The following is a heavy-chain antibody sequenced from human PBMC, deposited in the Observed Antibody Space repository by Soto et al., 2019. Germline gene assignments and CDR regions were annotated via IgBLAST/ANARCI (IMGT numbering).Heavy chain of an antibody. Sequence: QITLKESGPTLVKPTQSLTLTCTFSGFSLSTSGVGVGWIRQPPGKALEWLALIYWDDDKRYSPSLKSRLTITKDTSKNQVVLTMTNMDPVDTATYYCAHTMIPYSGHDYVDYWGQGTLVTVSS. J-gene: IGHJ4*02. V-gene: IGHV2-5*02. D-gene: IGHD5-12*01. CDR1: GFSLSTSGVG. CDR2: IYWDDDK. CDR3: AHTMIPYSGHDYVDY.